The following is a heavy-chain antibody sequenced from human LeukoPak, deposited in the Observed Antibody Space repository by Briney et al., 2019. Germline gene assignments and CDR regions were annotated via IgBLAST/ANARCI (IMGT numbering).Heavy chain of an antibody. CDR2: ISYSGST. CDR1: GGSVNSGTYY. Sequence: SETLSLTCTVSGGSVNSGTYYWSWIRQPPGKGLEWIGYISYSGSTNYNPSLKGRVTISVDTSKNQFSLKLSSVTAADTAVYYCARGGRWLQFNYWGQGTLVTVSS. V-gene: IGHV4-61*01. D-gene: IGHD5-24*01. CDR3: ARGGRWLQFNY. J-gene: IGHJ4*02.